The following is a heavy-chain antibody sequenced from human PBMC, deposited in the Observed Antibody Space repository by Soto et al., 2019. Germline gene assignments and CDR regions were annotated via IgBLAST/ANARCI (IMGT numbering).Heavy chain of an antibody. Sequence: PGGSLRLSCAASGFTFSSYGMHWVRQAPGKGLEWVAVISYDGSNKYYADSVKGRFTISRDNSKNTLYLQMNSLRAEDTAVYYCAKDVTIFGVVINDYWGQGTLVTVSS. CDR2: ISYDGSNK. D-gene: IGHD3-3*01. CDR3: AKDVTIFGVVINDY. V-gene: IGHV3-30*18. J-gene: IGHJ4*02. CDR1: GFTFSSYG.